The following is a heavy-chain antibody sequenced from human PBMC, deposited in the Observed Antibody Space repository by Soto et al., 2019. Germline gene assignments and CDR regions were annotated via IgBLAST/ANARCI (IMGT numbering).Heavy chain of an antibody. CDR1: GGSVSSGSNY. D-gene: IGHD3-9*01. CDR2: IYYSGST. CDR3: ARDPRYFDWLLPYYYYYYGMDV. Sequence: SETLSLTCVVSGGSVSSGSNYWSWIRQPPGKGLEWIGYIYYSGSTNYNPSLKSRVTISVDKSKNQFSLKLSSVTAADTAVYYCARDPRYFDWLLPYYYYYYGMDVWGQGTTVTVSS. J-gene: IGHJ6*02. V-gene: IGHV4-61*01.